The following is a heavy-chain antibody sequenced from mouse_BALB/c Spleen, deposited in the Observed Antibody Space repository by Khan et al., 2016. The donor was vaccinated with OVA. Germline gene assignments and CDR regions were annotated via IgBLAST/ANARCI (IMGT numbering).Heavy chain of an antibody. Sequence: QVQLQQPGAELVRPGASVKLSCKASGYSFTNYWMHWVKQRPGQGLEWIGMIHPSDSETRLNQKFKDKATLTVDKSSSTAHMQLSSPTSEDSAVYYCARRKFITTAEEGPCFAYWGPGTLVTVSA. D-gene: IGHD1-2*01. CDR1: GYSFTNYW. CDR2: IHPSDSET. V-gene: IGHV1-74*01. CDR3: ARRKFITTAEEGPCFAY. J-gene: IGHJ3*01.